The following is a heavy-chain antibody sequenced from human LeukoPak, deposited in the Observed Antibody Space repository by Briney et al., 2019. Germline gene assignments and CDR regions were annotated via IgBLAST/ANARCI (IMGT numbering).Heavy chain of an antibody. CDR1: GFTFSSYV. V-gene: IGHV3-23*01. D-gene: IGHD6-6*01. J-gene: IGHJ4*02. CDR3: AKGSAAARPYYFDY. CDR2: ISGNSAGT. Sequence: QAGGSLRLSCAASGFTFSSYVMSWVRQAPGKGPEWVSAISGNSAGTYYADSVKGRFTISRDNSKNTLYLQLNSLRAEDTAVYYCAKGSAAARPYYFDYWGQGTLVTVSS.